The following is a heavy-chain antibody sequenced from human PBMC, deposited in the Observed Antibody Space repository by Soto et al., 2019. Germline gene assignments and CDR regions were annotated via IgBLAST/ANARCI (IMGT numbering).Heavy chain of an antibody. V-gene: IGHV3-74*01. Sequence: EVQVVESGGGLVQPGGSLRLSCAASGFTFSNYWMQWVRQAPGKGLVWVSRINSDGSSTSYADSVKGRFTISRDNAKNTLYLQMNSLRAEDTAVYYCARAVRSGSYPYYYYGMDVWGQGTTVTASS. D-gene: IGHD3-10*01. CDR3: ARAVRSGSYPYYYYGMDV. J-gene: IGHJ6*02. CDR1: GFTFSNYW. CDR2: INSDGSST.